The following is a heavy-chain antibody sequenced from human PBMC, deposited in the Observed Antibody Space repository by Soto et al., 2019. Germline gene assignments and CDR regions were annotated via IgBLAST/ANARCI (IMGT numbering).Heavy chain of an antibody. CDR1: GFSFGTYA. Sequence: GGSLRLSCAASGFSFGTYAMNWVRQAPGKGPEWVGRIKSKTDGGTTDYAAPVKGRFTISRDDSKNTLYLQMNSLKTEDTAVYYCTTVPYSSSSQGLYYYGMDVWGQGTTVTVSS. CDR3: TTVPYSSSSQGLYYYGMDV. V-gene: IGHV3-15*01. CDR2: IKSKTDGGTT. J-gene: IGHJ6*02. D-gene: IGHD6-6*01.